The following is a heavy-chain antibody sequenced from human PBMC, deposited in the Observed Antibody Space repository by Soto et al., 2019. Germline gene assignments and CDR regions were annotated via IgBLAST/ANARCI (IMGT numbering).Heavy chain of an antibody. CDR2: INPNSGGT. Sequence: QVQLVQSGAEVKKPGASVKVSCKASGYTFTGYYMHWVRQAPGQGLEWMGWINPNSGGTNYAQKFQGSVTMTRDTSISTAYMELSRLRSDDTAVYYCARGTTLQLYYYDSSGWFDPWGQGTLVTVSS. CDR1: GYTFTGYY. D-gene: IGHD3-22*01. CDR3: ARGTTLQLYYYDSSGWFDP. J-gene: IGHJ5*02. V-gene: IGHV1-2*02.